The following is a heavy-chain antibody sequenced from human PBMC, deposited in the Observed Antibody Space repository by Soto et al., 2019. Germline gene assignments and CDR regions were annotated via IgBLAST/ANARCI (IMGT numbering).Heavy chain of an antibody. V-gene: IGHV4-30-2*01. J-gene: IGHJ4*02. CDR2: IYHSGST. CDR1: GGSSRSGGGS. Sequence: SETLCVTRAVAGGSSRSGGGSWSWKRKPPGKGLEWIGYIYHSGSTYYNPSLKSRVTISVDRSKNQFSLKLSSVTAADTAVYFCARGGCSGGSCQALDYWGPGTLVSVSS. D-gene: IGHD2-15*01. CDR3: ARGGCSGGSCQALDY.